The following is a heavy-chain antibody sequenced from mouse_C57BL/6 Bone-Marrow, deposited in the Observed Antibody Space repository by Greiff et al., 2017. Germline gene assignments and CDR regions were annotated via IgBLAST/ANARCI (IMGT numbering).Heavy chain of an antibody. Sequence: VQLQESGAELARPGASVKLSCKASGYTFTSYGISWVKQSTGQGLEWIGEIYPRSGNTYYNEKFKGKATLTADKSSSTAYMELRSLTSEDSAVYFCARLRQGAWFAYWGQGTLVTVSA. CDR1: GYTFTSYG. J-gene: IGHJ3*01. D-gene: IGHD2-12*01. CDR2: IYPRSGNT. V-gene: IGHV1-81*01. CDR3: ARLRQGAWFAY.